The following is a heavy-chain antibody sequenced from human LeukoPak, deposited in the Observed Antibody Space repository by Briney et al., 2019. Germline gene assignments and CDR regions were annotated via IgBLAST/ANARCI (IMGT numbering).Heavy chain of an antibody. CDR2: IYSGGST. CDR3: ARMWYSSSWYPNWFDP. D-gene: IGHD6-13*01. CDR1: GFTFSRIA. J-gene: IGHJ5*02. Sequence: GGSLRLSCAASGFTFSRIAMTWVRQAPGKGLEWVSVIYSGGSTYYADSVKGRFTISRDNSKNTLYLQMNGLRAEDTAVYYCARMWYSSSWYPNWFDPWGQGTLVTVSS. V-gene: IGHV3-53*01.